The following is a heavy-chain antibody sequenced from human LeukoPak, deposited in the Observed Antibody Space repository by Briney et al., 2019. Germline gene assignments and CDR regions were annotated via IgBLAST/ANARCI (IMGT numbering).Heavy chain of an antibody. J-gene: IGHJ6*02. CDR2: IYTSGST. Sequence: SQTLSLTCTVSGGSISSGSYYWSWIWQPAGKGLEWIGRIYTSGSTNYNPSLKSRVTISVDTSKNQFSLKLSSVTAADTAVYYCARVPPYYYYYGMDVWGQGTTVTVSS. V-gene: IGHV4-61*02. CDR3: ARVPPYYYYYGMDV. CDR1: GGSISSGSYY.